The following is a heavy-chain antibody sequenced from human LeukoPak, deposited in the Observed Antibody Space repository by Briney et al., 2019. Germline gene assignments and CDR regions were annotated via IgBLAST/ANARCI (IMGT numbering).Heavy chain of an antibody. CDR1: GFTFSNTW. V-gene: IGHV3-15*01. CDR3: TTESSGGSDN. Sequence: GGSLRLSCAASGFTFSNTWMSWVRQGPGKGLEWVGRIQRKVDGGTTDYAAPVKGRFTISRDDSENTLYLQMNCLKIEDTAVYYCTTESSGGSDNWGQGTLVTVSS. D-gene: IGHD1-26*01. J-gene: IGHJ4*02. CDR2: IQRKVDGGTT.